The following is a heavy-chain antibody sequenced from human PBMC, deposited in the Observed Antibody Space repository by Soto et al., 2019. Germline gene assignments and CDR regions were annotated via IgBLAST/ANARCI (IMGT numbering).Heavy chain of an antibody. Sequence: QVQLQESGPGLVKPSETLSLTCTVSGGSISSYYWSWIRQPPGKGLEWIGYIYYSGSTNYNPSLKQRGTISVDATNNRSALKLSSVTAADTAVYYYAGRYAGNFDYWGQGTLVTVSS. J-gene: IGHJ4*02. V-gene: IGHV4-59*01. CDR2: IYYSGST. CDR1: GGSISSYY. CDR3: AGRYAGNFDY. D-gene: IGHD3-16*01.